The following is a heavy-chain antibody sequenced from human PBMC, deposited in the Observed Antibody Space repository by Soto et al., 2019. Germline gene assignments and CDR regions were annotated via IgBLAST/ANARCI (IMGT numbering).Heavy chain of an antibody. Sequence: QVQLVQSGAEVKKPGSSVKVSCKASGGTFNNHAINWVRQAPGQGLEWMGGIIPIFGTSNYAQKFQGRVTITAGELTRTADKEMSRLRSEDTGVYYWVRGKMREVATVVRGEGFDPWGQGTLVTVSS. J-gene: IGHJ5*02. CDR2: IIPIFGTS. CDR3: VRGKMREVATVVRGEGFDP. CDR1: GGTFNNHA. V-gene: IGHV1-69*01. D-gene: IGHD5-12*01.